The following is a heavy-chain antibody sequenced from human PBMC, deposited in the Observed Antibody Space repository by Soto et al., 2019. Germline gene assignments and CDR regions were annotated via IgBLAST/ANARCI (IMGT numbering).Heavy chain of an antibody. CDR3: ARRRGSYSWYFDY. CDR2: ISYDGKNK. D-gene: IGHD1-26*01. V-gene: IGHV3-30*04. Sequence: QVQLVESGGGVVQPGRSLRLSCAASGFTFSSNAMHWVRQAPGKGLEWVAGISYDGKNKYYADSVKGRFTISRDNSKNTRDLQMNSLTIEDTAVYYCARRRGSYSWYFDYWGQGTLVTVSS. J-gene: IGHJ4*02. CDR1: GFTFSSNA.